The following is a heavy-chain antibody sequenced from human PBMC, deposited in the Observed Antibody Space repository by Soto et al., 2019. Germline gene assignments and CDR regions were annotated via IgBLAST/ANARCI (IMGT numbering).Heavy chain of an antibody. Sequence: GESLKISCKGSGYSFSSYWIGWVRQMPGKGLEWMGIIYPGDSDTRYSPSFQGQVTISTDKSISTAYLQWNSLKASDTAMYYCARHPQSDAFDIWGQGTMVTVSS. V-gene: IGHV5-51*01. J-gene: IGHJ3*02. CDR3: ARHPQSDAFDI. CDR2: IYPGDSDT. CDR1: GYSFSSYW.